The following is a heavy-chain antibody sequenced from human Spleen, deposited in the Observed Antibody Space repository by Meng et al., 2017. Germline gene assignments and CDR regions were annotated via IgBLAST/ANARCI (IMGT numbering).Heavy chain of an antibody. J-gene: IGHJ4*02. Sequence: SETLSLTCTVSGGSISSYYWSWIRQPPGKGLEWIGYIYYSGSTNYNPSLKSRVTRSVDTSKNQFSLKLSSVTAADTAVYYCARAYGDYYGSGSYTDWGQGTLVTVSS. CDR3: ARAYGDYYGSGSYTD. CDR2: IYYSGST. CDR1: GGSISSYY. V-gene: IGHV4-59*01. D-gene: IGHD3-10*01.